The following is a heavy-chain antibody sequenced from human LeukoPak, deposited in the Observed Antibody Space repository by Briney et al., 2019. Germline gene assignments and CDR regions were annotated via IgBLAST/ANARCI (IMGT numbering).Heavy chain of an antibody. CDR1: GGSISPYY. V-gene: IGHV4-59*08. J-gene: IGHJ3*02. Sequence: SETLSLTCTVSGGSISPYYWSWIRQPPGKGLEWIGYIFYTGNTNYIPSLKSRVTISVDTSNNQFSLRLSSVTTADTAVYYCARRPSNLVAFDIWGQGTVVTVSS. D-gene: IGHD4/OR15-4a*01. CDR3: ARRPSNLVAFDI. CDR2: IFYTGNT.